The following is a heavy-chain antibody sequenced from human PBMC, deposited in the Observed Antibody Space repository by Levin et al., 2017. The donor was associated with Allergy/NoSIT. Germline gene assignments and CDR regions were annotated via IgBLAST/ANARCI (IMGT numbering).Heavy chain of an antibody. CDR2: IGTAGDT. J-gene: IGHJ4*02. D-gene: IGHD3-22*01. CDR1: GFTLRNHD. Sequence: PGGSLRLSCAASGFTLRNHDMHWVRQPAGKGLEWVSVIGTAGDTYFAASVQGRFTISRENVNNSVYLQMDRLKDGDTAVYYCARGGSYDSSAYSFDYWGQGVLVTVSS. V-gene: IGHV3-13*04. CDR3: ARGGSYDSSAYSFDY.